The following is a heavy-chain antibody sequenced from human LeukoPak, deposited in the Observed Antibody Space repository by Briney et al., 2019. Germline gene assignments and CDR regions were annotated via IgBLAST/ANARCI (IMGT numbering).Heavy chain of an antibody. CDR3: ATSPPDY. J-gene: IGHJ4*02. CDR1: GVSISSYY. V-gene: IGHV4-59*01. CDR2: IYYSGST. Sequence: SETLSLTCTVSGVSISSYYWSWIRQPPGKGLEWIGYIYYSGSTNYNPSLKSRVTISVDTSKNQFSLKLSSVTAADTAVYYCATSPPDYWGQGTLVTVSS.